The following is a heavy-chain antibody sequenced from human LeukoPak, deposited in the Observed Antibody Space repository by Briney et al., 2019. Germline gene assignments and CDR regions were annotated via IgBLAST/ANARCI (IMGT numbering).Heavy chain of an antibody. J-gene: IGHJ4*02. Sequence: WASVKVSCKASGGTFSSYAISWVRQAPGQGLEWMGRIIPILGIANYAQKSQGRVTITADKSTSTAYMELSSLRSEDTAVYYCARALVGAIDYWGQGTLVTVSS. CDR2: IIPILGIA. CDR3: ARALVGAIDY. V-gene: IGHV1-69*04. CDR1: GGTFSSYA. D-gene: IGHD1-26*01.